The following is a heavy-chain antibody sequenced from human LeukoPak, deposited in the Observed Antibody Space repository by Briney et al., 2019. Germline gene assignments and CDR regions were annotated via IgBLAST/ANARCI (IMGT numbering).Heavy chain of an antibody. CDR3: ARAGYGAPHFDF. V-gene: IGHV3-33*01. CDR1: GFTFSNYG. J-gene: IGHJ4*02. CDR2: IWYDGSNK. Sequence: AGGSLRLSCAASGFTFSNYGMHWVRQAPGKGLEWVAAIWYDGSNKYYGDSVKGRFTISRDNSKNTLYLQMNSLRAEDTAAYYWARAGYGAPHFDFGGRGPRVTVSS. D-gene: IGHD4-17*01.